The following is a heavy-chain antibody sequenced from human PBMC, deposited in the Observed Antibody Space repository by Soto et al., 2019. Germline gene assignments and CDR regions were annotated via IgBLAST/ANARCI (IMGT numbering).Heavy chain of an antibody. J-gene: IGHJ6*02. CDR2: IYYSGST. D-gene: IGHD3-9*01. CDR1: VGSISIEDYY. CDR3: AREVTMGRYFDWLTSYGMYV. Sequence: LSLTFTVSVGSISIEDYYCSWIRQAPGKGLEWIGYIYYSGSTYYNPSLKSRVTISVDTSKNQFSLKLSSVTAADTAVYYCAREVTMGRYFDWLTSYGMYVWGQGTTVTVSS. V-gene: IGHV4-30-4*01.